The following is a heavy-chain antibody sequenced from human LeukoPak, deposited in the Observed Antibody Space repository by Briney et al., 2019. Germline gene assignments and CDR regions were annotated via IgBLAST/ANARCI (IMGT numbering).Heavy chain of an antibody. D-gene: IGHD2-15*01. V-gene: IGHV4-34*01. CDR1: GGSFSGYY. CDR3: ARGSQSLGYCSGGSCRAKIFDY. J-gene: IGHJ4*02. CDR2: INHSGST. Sequence: SETLSLTCAVYGGSFSGYYWSWIRQPPGKGLEWIGEINHSGSTNYNPSLKSRVTISVGTSKNQFPLKLSSVTAADTAVYYCARGSQSLGYCSGGSCRAKIFDYWGQGTLVTVSS.